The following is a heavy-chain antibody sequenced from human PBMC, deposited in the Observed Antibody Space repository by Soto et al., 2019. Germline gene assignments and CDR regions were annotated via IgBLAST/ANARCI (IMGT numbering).Heavy chain of an antibody. J-gene: IGHJ3*01. V-gene: IGHV3-30-3*01. CDR1: GFTFSSYT. D-gene: IGHD3-3*01. CDR2: ISYDGSNK. CDR3: ARGPYDFWSGYIADAFDV. Sequence: ESGGSVVQPGRSLRLSCAASGFTFSSYTLHWVRQAPGKGLEWVALISYDGSNKYYADSVKGRFTISRDNSKNTLYLQMNSLRPEDTALCYCARGPYDFWSGYIADAFDVWGQGTMVTVSS.